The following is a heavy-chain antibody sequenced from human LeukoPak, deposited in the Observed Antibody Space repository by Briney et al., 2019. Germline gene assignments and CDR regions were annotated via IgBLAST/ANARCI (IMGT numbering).Heavy chain of an antibody. CDR1: GGSISSSSYY. J-gene: IGHJ4*02. V-gene: IGHV4-39*07. Sequence: SETLSLTCTVSGGSISSSSYYWGWIRQPPGKGLEWIGSIYYSGSTYYNPSLKSRVTISVDTSKNQFSLKLSSVTAADTAVYYCARVVTRSSGWYRVIQTFDYWGQGTLVTVSS. CDR2: IYYSGST. D-gene: IGHD6-19*01. CDR3: ARVVTRSSGWYRVIQTFDY.